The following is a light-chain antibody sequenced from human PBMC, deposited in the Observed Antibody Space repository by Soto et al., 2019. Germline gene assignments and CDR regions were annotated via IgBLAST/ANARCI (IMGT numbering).Light chain of an antibody. CDR2: DAS. J-gene: IGKJ1*01. V-gene: IGKV1-5*01. Sequence: DIQMTQSPSTLSASVGDRVTISCRASQSISPWLAWYQQRPRKAPKVLILDASNLESGVPSRLSGSGSGTEFTLTISSLQPDEFATYYCLQYHNYRTCGQGTKGDIK. CDR3: LQYHNYRT. CDR1: QSISPW.